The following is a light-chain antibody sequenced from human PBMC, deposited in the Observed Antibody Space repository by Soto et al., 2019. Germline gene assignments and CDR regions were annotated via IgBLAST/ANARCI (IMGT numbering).Light chain of an antibody. Sequence: QSVLTQPPSVSGAPGQRVTTSCIGSISNIGAGYDVHWYQQLPGKAPKLLISGNNNRPSGVPDRFSGSKSGTSASLAIAGLQAEDEADYYCQSDDSSLSAVVFGGGTKLTVL. J-gene: IGLJ3*02. CDR3: QSDDSSLSAVV. CDR2: GNN. V-gene: IGLV1-40*01. CDR1: ISNIGAGYD.